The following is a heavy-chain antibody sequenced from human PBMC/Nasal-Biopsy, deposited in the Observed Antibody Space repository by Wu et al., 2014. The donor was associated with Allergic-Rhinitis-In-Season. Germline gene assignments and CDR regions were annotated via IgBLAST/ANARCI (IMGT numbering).Heavy chain of an antibody. D-gene: IGHD3-10*01. CDR2: ISYDGSNK. CDR3: ARVRDDYGSGSYHMGIKIGAFDY. J-gene: IGHJ4*02. CDR1: GFTFSSYS. V-gene: IGHV3-30*04. Sequence: LRLSCAASGFTFSSYSMHWVRQAPGKGLEWVAVISYDGSNKYYADSVKGRFTISRDNSKNTLYLQMNSLRTEDTAVYFCARVRDDYGSGSYHMGIKIGAFDYWGQGTLVTVSS.